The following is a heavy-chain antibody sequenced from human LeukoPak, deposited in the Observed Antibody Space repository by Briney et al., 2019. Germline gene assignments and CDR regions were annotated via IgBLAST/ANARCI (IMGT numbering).Heavy chain of an antibody. J-gene: IGHJ4*02. V-gene: IGHV3-21*01. CDR2: ISSSSSYI. CDR1: GFTFSSYS. D-gene: IGHD4-17*01. CDR3: ARDPPLPVTTDYFDY. Sequence: PGGSLRLYCAASGFTFSSYSMNWVRQAPGKGLEWVSSISSSSSYIYYADSVKGRFTISRDNAKNLLYLQMNSLRAEDTAVYYCARDPPLPVTTDYFDYWGQGTLVTVSS.